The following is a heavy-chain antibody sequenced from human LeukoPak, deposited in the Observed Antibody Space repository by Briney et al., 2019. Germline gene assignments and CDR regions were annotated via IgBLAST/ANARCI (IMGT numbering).Heavy chain of an antibody. Sequence: GGSLRLSCAASGFTFSKTWMSWVRQAPGKGLEWVANIKEDGSDKYYVDSVKGRFTVSRDNANKLLRLQMNSLGAEDTAVYFCASGGKLGASDIWGQGTMVTVSP. V-gene: IGHV3-7*01. CDR2: IKEDGSDK. CDR3: ASGGKLGASDI. CDR1: GFTFSKTW. D-gene: IGHD3-16*01. J-gene: IGHJ3*02.